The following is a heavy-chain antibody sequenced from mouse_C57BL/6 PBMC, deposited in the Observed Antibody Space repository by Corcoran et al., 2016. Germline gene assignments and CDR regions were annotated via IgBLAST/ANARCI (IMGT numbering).Heavy chain of an antibody. CDR2: INTYSGVP. CDR1: GYTFTTYG. J-gene: IGHJ3*01. D-gene: IGHD2-5*01. V-gene: IGHV9-3*01. CDR3: ARYYSNY. Sequence: QIPLVQSGPELKKPGETVKMSCKASGYTFTTYGMSWVKQAPGKGLKWMGWINTYSGVPTYADDFKGRFAFSLETSASTAYLQINNLKNEDTATYFCARYYSNYWGQGTLVTVSA.